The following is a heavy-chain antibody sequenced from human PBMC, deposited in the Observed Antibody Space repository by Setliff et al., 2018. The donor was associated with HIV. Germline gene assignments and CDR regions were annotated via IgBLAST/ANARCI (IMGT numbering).Heavy chain of an antibody. CDR3: ARYSGRRNWVKTYAFDI. CDR1: AYTFIDYH. V-gene: IGHV1-2*02. CDR2: ISPNSGDT. Sequence: ASVKVSCKASAYTFIDYHLFWVRHAPGQGLEWMGWISPNSGDTLYARKFQGRVTMTSDTSVSTAYMEIRRLKTTDTALYYCARYSGRRNWVKTYAFDIWGRGTMVTVSS. D-gene: IGHD7-27*01. J-gene: IGHJ3*02.